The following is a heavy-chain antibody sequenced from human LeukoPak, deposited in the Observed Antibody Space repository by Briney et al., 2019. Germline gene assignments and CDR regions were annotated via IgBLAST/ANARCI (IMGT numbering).Heavy chain of an antibody. Sequence: GGSLRLSCAASGFTFSGYGMHWVRQAPDKGLEWVAVIWYDGNNKYYAESVKGRFTISRDNSKNTLYLQMNSLRAEDTAVYYCAKDWGYTTMVSYYFDYWGQGALVSVSS. CDR1: GFTFSGYG. CDR3: AKDWGYTTMVSYYFDY. J-gene: IGHJ4*02. D-gene: IGHD5-18*01. V-gene: IGHV3-33*06. CDR2: IWYDGNNK.